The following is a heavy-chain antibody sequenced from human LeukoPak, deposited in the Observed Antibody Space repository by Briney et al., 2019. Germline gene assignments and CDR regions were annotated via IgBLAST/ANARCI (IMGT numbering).Heavy chain of an antibody. CDR1: GYTFTSYG. Sequence: GASVKVSCKASGYTFTSYGISWVRQAPGQVLEWMGWISAYNGNTNYAQKLQGRVTMTTDTSTSTAYMELRSLRSDDTAVYYCARVYGDDFWSGYYIEGDYFDYWGQGTLVTVSS. V-gene: IGHV1-18*01. J-gene: IGHJ4*02. CDR3: ARVYGDDFWSGYYIEGDYFDY. D-gene: IGHD3-3*01. CDR2: ISAYNGNT.